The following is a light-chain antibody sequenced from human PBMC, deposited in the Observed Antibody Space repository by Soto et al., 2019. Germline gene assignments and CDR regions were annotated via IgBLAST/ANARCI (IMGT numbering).Light chain of an antibody. V-gene: IGKV3-20*01. Sequence: SVFAQSPGPPSFSPGGGATLSCRARQTISGTYLAWYQQKPGQAPRLLIYSSSSRAAGVSDRFSGSGSGTDFSLTISRLEPEDFAMYYCQQYGRSPTWTFGQGTKVDIK. CDR3: QQYGRSPTWT. CDR1: QTISGTY. CDR2: SSS. J-gene: IGKJ1*01.